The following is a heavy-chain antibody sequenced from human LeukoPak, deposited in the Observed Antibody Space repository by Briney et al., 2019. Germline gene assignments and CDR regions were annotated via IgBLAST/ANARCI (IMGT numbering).Heavy chain of an antibody. J-gene: IGHJ4*02. V-gene: IGHV3-30*04. Sequence: GGSLRLSCSASGFTFSSYAMHWVRQAPGKGLEWVAVIIYDGSKQYFGDSVKGRFTISRDSSKRTLYLHMNSLRPEDTAVYYCARDKFPYVDYAGYFDYWGQGTLVTVSS. CDR1: GFTFSSYA. D-gene: IGHD4-17*01. CDR2: IIYDGSKQ. CDR3: ARDKFPYVDYAGYFDY.